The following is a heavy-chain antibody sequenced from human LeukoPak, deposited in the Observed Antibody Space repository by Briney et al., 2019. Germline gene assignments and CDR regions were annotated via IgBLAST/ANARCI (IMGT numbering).Heavy chain of an antibody. CDR1: GFTFSSYG. V-gene: IGHV3-33*01. CDR2: IWYDGSNK. J-gene: IGHJ4*02. D-gene: IGHD6-13*01. Sequence: GRSLRLSCAASGFTFSSYGMHWVRQAPGKGLEWVAVIWYDGSNKYYADSVKGRFAIPRDNSKNTLYLQMNSLRAEDTAVYYCARGAAGTWNFDYWGQGTLVTVSS. CDR3: ARGAAGTWNFDY.